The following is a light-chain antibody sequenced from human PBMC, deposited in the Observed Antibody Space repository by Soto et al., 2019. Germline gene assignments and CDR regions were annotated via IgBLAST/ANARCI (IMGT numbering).Light chain of an antibody. CDR3: SSYAGSNTLV. V-gene: IGLV2-8*01. CDR2: DVS. Sequence: QSVLTQPPSASGSPGQSITISCTGTSSDVGAFNFVSWYQQHPGKAPKLMIYDVSKRPSGVPDRFSGSRSGNTASLTVSGLQGEDEADYYCSSYAGSNTLVFGGGTKVTVL. CDR1: SSDVGAFNF. J-gene: IGLJ2*01.